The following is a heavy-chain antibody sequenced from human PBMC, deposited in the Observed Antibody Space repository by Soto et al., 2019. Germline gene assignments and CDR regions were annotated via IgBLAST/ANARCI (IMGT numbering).Heavy chain of an antibody. CDR2: ISSSGSTI. J-gene: IGHJ6*02. V-gene: IGHV3-48*03. Sequence: GGSLRLSCAASGFTFSIYEMNWVRQAPGKGLEWVSYISSSGSTIYYADSVKGRFTISRDNAKNSLYLQMNSLRAEDTAVYYCARPVSYYYGMDVWGQGTTVTVSS. CDR1: GFTFSIYE. CDR3: ARPVSYYYGMDV.